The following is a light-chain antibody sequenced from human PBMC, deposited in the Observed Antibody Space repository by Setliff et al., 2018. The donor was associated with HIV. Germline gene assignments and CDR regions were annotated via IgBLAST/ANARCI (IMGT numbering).Light chain of an antibody. V-gene: IGLV1-44*01. CDR1: PSTIGRNT. CDR2: SNN. Sequence: QSVLVQPPSASGNPGQTVNVSCFGGPSTIGRNTVSWYQQVPGMAPKLLIYSNNRRPSGVPGRFSGSKSGTSASLTISGLRSEDEAEYHCASWDDSLSGRYVVGSGTKVTV. J-gene: IGLJ1*01. CDR3: ASWDDSLSGRYV.